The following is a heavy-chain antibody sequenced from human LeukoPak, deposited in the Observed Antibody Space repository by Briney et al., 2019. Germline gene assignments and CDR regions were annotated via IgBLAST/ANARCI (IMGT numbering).Heavy chain of an antibody. D-gene: IGHD3-10*01. Sequence: GGSLRLSCAASGFTFSNAWMSWVRQAPGKGLEWVGRVKSKTDGGTTDYAAPVKGRFTISRDDSKNTLYLQMNSLKTEDTAVYYCTTDLEVTMVQGHWGQGTLVTVSS. CDR3: TTDLEVTMVQGH. CDR1: GFTFSNAW. J-gene: IGHJ4*02. CDR2: VKSKTDGGTT. V-gene: IGHV3-15*01.